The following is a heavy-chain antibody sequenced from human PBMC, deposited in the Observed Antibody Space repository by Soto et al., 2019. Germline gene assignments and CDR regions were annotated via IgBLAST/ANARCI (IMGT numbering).Heavy chain of an antibody. Sequence: SETLSLTCTVSGGSISSYYWSWIRQPPGKGLEWIGYIYYSGSTNYNPSLKSRVTISVDTSKNQFSLKLSSVTAADTAVYYCARGQMEWFGELLSPGYYMDVWGKGTTVTV. CDR3: ARGQMEWFGELLSPGYYMDV. V-gene: IGHV4-59*01. CDR1: GGSISSYY. J-gene: IGHJ6*03. CDR2: IYYSGST. D-gene: IGHD3-10*01.